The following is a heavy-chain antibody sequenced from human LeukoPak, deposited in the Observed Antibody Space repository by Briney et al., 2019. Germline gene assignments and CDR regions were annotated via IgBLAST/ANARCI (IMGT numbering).Heavy chain of an antibody. CDR1: GGTFSSYA. V-gene: IGHV1-69*01. D-gene: IGHD3-22*01. CDR2: IIPIFGTA. Sequence: GSSVKVSCKASGGTFSSYAISWVRQAPGQGLEWMGGIIPIFGTANYAQKFQGRVTITADESTSTAYMELSSLRSEDTAVYYCARDGFYDSGGPADYWGQGTLVTVSS. J-gene: IGHJ4*02. CDR3: ARDGFYDSGGPADY.